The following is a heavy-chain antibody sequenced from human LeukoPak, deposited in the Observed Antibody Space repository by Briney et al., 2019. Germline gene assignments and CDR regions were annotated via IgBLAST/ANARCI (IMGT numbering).Heavy chain of an antibody. D-gene: IGHD3-22*01. CDR2: ISWNSGSI. J-gene: IGHJ1*01. Sequence: PGRSLRLSCAASGFTFDDYAMHWVRQAPGKGLEWVSGISWNSGSIGYADSVKGRFTISRDNAKNSLYLQMNSLRAEDTALYYCAKGDYDSSGSFQHWGQGTLSPSPQ. CDR1: GFTFDDYA. CDR3: AKGDYDSSGSFQH. V-gene: IGHV3-9*01.